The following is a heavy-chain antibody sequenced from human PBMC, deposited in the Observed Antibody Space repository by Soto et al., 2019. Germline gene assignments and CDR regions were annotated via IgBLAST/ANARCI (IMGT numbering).Heavy chain of an antibody. J-gene: IGHJ4*02. Sequence: QVQLVESGGGVVQPGRSLRLSCAASGFTFSSYGMHWVRQAPGKGLEWVAVISYDGSNKYYADSVKGRFTISRDNSKNTLYLQMNSLRAEDTAVYYCAKVAYGDYEEYYFDYWGQGTLVTVSS. CDR1: GFTFSSYG. CDR3: AKVAYGDYEEYYFDY. CDR2: ISYDGSNK. V-gene: IGHV3-30*18. D-gene: IGHD4-17*01.